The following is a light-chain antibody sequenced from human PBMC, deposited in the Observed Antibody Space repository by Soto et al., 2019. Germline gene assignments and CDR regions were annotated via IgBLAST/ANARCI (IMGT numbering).Light chain of an antibody. Sequence: EIVMTQSPATLSVSPGERATLSCRASQSVSSNFAWYQQKPGQAPRLLIYGASTRATGIPARFSGSGSGTEFTLTISSLQSEEFAVYYCQHYNNWPRTFGQGTKVEIK. CDR3: QHYNNWPRT. V-gene: IGKV3-15*01. CDR1: QSVSSN. J-gene: IGKJ1*01. CDR2: GAS.